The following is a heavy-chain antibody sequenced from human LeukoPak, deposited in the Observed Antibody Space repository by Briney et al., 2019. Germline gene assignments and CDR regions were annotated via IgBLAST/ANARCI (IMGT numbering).Heavy chain of an antibody. D-gene: IGHD2-15*01. Sequence: PGGSLRLSCSASGFSVSTYAMGWVRQTPVRGLEWVASIASRGNIMYAESPKGRFTISRDSSTNTVFLQINSLRAEDTAVYHCAKYLQPSGAPYALDFWGQGTKVTVSS. CDR2: IASRGNI. J-gene: IGHJ3*01. CDR3: AKYLQPSGAPYALDF. V-gene: IGHV3-23*01. CDR1: GFSVSTYA.